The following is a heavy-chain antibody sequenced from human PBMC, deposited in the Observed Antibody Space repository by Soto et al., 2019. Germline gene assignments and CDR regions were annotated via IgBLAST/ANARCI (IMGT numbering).Heavy chain of an antibody. Sequence: SVKVSCKASGGTFSSYAISWVRQAPGQGLEWMGGIIPIFGTANYAQKFQGRVTITADESTSTAYMELSSLRSEDTAVYYCARERRIAVAGTFFDYWGQGTLVTVSS. CDR1: GGTFSSYA. CDR2: IIPIFGTA. V-gene: IGHV1-69*13. CDR3: ARERRIAVAGTFFDY. J-gene: IGHJ4*02. D-gene: IGHD6-19*01.